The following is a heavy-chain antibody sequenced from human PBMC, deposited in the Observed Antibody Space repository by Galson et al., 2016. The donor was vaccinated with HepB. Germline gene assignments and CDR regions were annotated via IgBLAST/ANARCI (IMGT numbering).Heavy chain of an antibody. CDR1: GFTFSSYA. CDR3: AKEAWTVPPDY. J-gene: IGHJ4*02. CDR2: IGGSGSST. D-gene: IGHD4-17*01. V-gene: IGHV3-23*01. Sequence: SLRLSCAASGFTFSSYAMSWVRPSPGKGPQWVSTIGGSGSSTYYPDSVKGRFTISRDNSKNTLYLQMNSLRADDTAVYFCAKEAWTVPPDYWGQGTLVTVSS.